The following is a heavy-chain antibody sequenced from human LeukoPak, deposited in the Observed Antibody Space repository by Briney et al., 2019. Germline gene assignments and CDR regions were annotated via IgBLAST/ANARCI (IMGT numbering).Heavy chain of an antibody. J-gene: IGHJ4*02. CDR3: AKEIWPTVTTPGWTYFDY. CDR2: IRYDGSNK. V-gene: IGHV3-30*02. Sequence: GGSLRLSCAASGLRFSDYYVSWIRQAPGKGLEWVAFIRYDGSNKYYADSVKGRFTISRDNSKNTLYLQMNSLRAEDTAVYYCAKEIWPTVTTPGWTYFDYWGQGALVTVSS. CDR1: GLRFSDYY. D-gene: IGHD4-17*01.